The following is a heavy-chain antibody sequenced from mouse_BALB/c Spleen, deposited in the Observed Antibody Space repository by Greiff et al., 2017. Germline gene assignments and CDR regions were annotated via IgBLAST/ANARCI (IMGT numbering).Heavy chain of an antibody. CDR1: GFNIKDTY. Sequence: VQLQQSGAELVKPGASVKLSCTASGFNIKDTYMHWVKQRPEQGLEWIGRIDPANGNTKYDPKFQGKATITADTSSNTAYLQLSSLTSEDTAVYYGARGGYYYDYGGYAMDYWGQGTSVTVSS. V-gene: IGHV14-3*02. D-gene: IGHD2-4*01. CDR3: ARGGYYYDYGGYAMDY. J-gene: IGHJ4*01. CDR2: IDPANGNT.